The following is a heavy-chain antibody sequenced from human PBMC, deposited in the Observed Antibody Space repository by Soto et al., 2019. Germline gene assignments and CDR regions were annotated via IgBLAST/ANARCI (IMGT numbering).Heavy chain of an antibody. CDR3: ARAPYDSSGFQFDY. CDR1: GGSISSGGYS. CDR2: IYHSGST. Sequence: SETLSLTCAVSGGSISSGGYSWSWIRQPPGKGLEWIGYIYHSGSTYYNPSLKSRVTISVDRYKNKFSLKLSSVTAADTSVYFCARAPYDSSGFQFDYWGQGTLVTVSS. J-gene: IGHJ4*02. D-gene: IGHD3-22*01. V-gene: IGHV4-30-2*01.